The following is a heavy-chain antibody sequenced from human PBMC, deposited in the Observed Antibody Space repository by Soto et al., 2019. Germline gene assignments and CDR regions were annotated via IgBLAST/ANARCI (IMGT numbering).Heavy chain of an antibody. V-gene: IGHV4-34*01. J-gene: IGHJ3*02. CDR3: ARGLVGPTHYDDFDI. CDR1: GGSFSGYY. D-gene: IGHD1-26*01. Sequence: PSETLSLTCAVYGGSFSGYYWNWIRQPPGKGLEWIGKINHRGTTNYNPSLKSRVTISIDTSRNQLSLKLSSVTAADTAVYYCARGLVGPTHYDDFDIWGQGTMGTVSS. CDR2: INHRGTT.